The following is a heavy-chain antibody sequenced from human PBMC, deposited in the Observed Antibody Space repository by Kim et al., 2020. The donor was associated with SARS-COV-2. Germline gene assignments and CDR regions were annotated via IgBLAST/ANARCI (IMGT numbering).Heavy chain of an antibody. D-gene: IGHD1-1*01. J-gene: IGHJ4*01. Sequence: SETMSLTCAVSGGSISSSNWWSWVRKSPGKRLEWIGEMYHTGSANYNPSLKSRLTMSIDKSKNHFSLMLKYVTAADTAVYYCARDNGTRNIREGNFDHWG. V-gene: IGHV4-4*02. CDR3: ARDNGTRNIREGNFDH. CDR1: GGSISSSNW. CDR2: MYHTGSA.